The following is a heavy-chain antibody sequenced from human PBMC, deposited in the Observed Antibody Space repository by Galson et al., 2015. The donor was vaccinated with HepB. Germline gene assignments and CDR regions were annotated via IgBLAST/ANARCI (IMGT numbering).Heavy chain of an antibody. J-gene: IGHJ4*02. Sequence: SVKVSCKASGYTFISYGVHWVRQAPGQRLEWMGWINAGNGDTRYSQKFQDRVTITRDTSANTAYMELSSLRAEDTAVYYCARGGAPPYYSDYWGQGTLVTVSS. CDR1: GYTFISYG. D-gene: IGHD3-16*01. CDR2: INAGNGDT. CDR3: ARGGAPPYYSDY. V-gene: IGHV1-3*01.